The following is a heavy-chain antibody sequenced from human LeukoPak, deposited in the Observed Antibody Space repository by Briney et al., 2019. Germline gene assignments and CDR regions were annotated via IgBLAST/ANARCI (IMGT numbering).Heavy chain of an antibody. CDR2: ISGSGGST. CDR3: AKDPRVGSRVATPCH. V-gene: IGHV3-23*01. D-gene: IGHD5-24*01. J-gene: IGHJ4*02. CDR1: GFTFSSYA. Sequence: PGGSLRLSCAASGFTFSSYAMSWVRQAPGKGLEWVSAISGSGGSTYYADSVKGRFTISRDNSKSTLFLQMNSLRAEDTAVYYCAKDPRVGSRVATPCHWGQGTLVTFSS.